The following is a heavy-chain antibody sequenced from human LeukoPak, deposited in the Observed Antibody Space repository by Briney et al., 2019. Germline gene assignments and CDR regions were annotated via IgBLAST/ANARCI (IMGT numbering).Heavy chain of an antibody. J-gene: IGHJ1*01. CDR3: ARDDFGELFSQH. Sequence: GGSLRLSCAASGFTFSSYGMHWARQAPGKGLEWVAFIRYDGSNKYYADSVKGRFTISRDNAKNSLYLQMNSLRAEDTAVYYCARDDFGELFSQHWGQGTLVTVSS. CDR2: IRYDGSNK. V-gene: IGHV3-30*02. CDR1: GFTFSSYG. D-gene: IGHD3-10*01.